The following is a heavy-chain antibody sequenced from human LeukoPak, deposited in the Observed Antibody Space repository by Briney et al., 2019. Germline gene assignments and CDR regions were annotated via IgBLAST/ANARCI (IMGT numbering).Heavy chain of an antibody. Sequence: GGSLRLSCAASGFTFANYWMTWVRQAPGKGLEGVAIINFDGSEKYYADSLKGRFTIPRDNAEKSLYLQMNSLRAEDTALYYCARDGDSGWSLSHWGQGTLVTVSS. D-gene: IGHD6-13*01. CDR2: INFDGSEK. V-gene: IGHV3-7*01. J-gene: IGHJ1*01. CDR1: GFTFANYW. CDR3: ARDGDSGWSLSH.